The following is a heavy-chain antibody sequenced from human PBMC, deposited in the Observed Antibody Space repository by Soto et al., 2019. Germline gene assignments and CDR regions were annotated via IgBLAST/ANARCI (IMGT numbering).Heavy chain of an antibody. D-gene: IGHD3-10*01. CDR1: GGSISTYD. CDR3: ARDFYYGSGSIPSNWFDA. J-gene: IGHJ5*02. V-gene: IGHV4-59*12. Sequence: SETLSLTCTVSGGSISTYDLSCLRQPPGKGLEWIGYIYYSGSTNYNPSLKSRVTISVDTSKNQFSLKLSSVTAADTAVQYCARDFYYGSGSIPSNWFDAWGQGTMFTVSS. CDR2: IYYSGST.